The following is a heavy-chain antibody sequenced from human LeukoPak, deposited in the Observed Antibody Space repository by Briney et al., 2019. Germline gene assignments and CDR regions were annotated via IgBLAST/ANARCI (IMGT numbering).Heavy chain of an antibody. V-gene: IGHV4-30-2*01. D-gene: IGHD2-21*02. CDR2: IYHSGST. J-gene: IGHJ5*02. CDR1: GGSISGYS. CDR3: ARESDTRQGFDP. Sequence: SETLSLTCTVSGGSISGYSWSWIRQPPGKGLEWIGYIYHSGSTYYNPSLKSRVTISVDRSKNQFSLKLSSVTAADTAVYYCARESDTRQGFDPWGQGTLVTVSS.